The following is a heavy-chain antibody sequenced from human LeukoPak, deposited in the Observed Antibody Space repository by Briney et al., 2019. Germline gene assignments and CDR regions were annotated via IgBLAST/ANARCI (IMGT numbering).Heavy chain of an antibody. CDR1: GGSISSSSYF. D-gene: IGHD3-10*01. CDR3: SSSGGSYYSAID. CDR2: MYQSGTT. Sequence: SETLSLTCTVSGGSISSSSYFWGWIRQPPGKGLEWIGIMYQSGTTYYTPSLKSRVTISIDTSKNQFSLKLTSVTAADTAVYYCSSSGGSYYSAIDWGQGTQVTVSS. J-gene: IGHJ4*02. V-gene: IGHV4-39*07.